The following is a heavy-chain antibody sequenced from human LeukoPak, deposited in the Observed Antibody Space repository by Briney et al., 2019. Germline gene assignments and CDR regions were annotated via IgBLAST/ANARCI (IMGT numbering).Heavy chain of an antibody. CDR1: GFTFSSYW. Sequence: GGSLRLSCAASGFTFSSYWMSWVRQAPGKGLEWVANIKQDGSEKYYVDSVKGRFTISRDNAKNSLYLQMNNLRAEDTAVYYCARETAAAGYYYMDVWGKGTTVTASS. D-gene: IGHD6-13*01. J-gene: IGHJ6*03. CDR2: IKQDGSEK. CDR3: ARETAAAGYYYMDV. V-gene: IGHV3-7*01.